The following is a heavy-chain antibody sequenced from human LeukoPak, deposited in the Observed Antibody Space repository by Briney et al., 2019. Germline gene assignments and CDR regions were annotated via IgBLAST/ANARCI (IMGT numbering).Heavy chain of an antibody. D-gene: IGHD1-26*01. J-gene: IGHJ3*02. V-gene: IGHV4-30-2*01. Sequence: SETLSLTCTVSGGSISSGGYYWSWIRQHPGKGLEWIGYIYHSGSTYYNPSLKSRVTISVDRSKNQFSLKLSSVTAADTAVYYCAKGGAWNFEYAFDIWSQGAMVTVSS. CDR1: GGSISSGGYY. CDR3: AKGGAWNFEYAFDI. CDR2: IYHSGST.